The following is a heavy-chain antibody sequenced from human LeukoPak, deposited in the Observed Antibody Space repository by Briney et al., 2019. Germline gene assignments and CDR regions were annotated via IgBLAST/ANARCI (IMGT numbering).Heavy chain of an antibody. CDR2: ISSDGNST. Sequence: GGSLRLSCAASGFTFSSYWMHWVRQAPGKGLVWVSRISSDGNSTKYADSVKGRFTISRDNAKNSLYLQMNSLRAEDTAVYYCAKSGYNRFDYWGQGTLVTVSS. CDR3: AKSGYNRFDY. CDR1: GFTFSSYW. V-gene: IGHV3-74*03. J-gene: IGHJ4*02. D-gene: IGHD5-24*01.